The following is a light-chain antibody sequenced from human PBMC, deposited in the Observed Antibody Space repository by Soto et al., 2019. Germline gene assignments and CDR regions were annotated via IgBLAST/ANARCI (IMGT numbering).Light chain of an antibody. J-gene: IGKJ5*01. V-gene: IGKV3-15*01. CDR1: QSVSSN. CDR3: QQYNNWPPIT. CDR2: GAS. Sequence: EIVMTQSPATLSVSTGERAALSCRASQSVSSNLAWYQQKPGQAPRLLIYGASTRATGIPARFSGSGSGTEFTLTISSLQSEDFAIYYCQQYNNWPPITFGQGTRLEIK.